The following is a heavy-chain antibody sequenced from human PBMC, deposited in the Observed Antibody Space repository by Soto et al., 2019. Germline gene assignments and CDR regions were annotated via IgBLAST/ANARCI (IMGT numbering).Heavy chain of an antibody. CDR1: GGSISSYY. CDR3: ARARFRDGYNSRWFDP. J-gene: IGHJ5*02. D-gene: IGHD5-12*01. V-gene: IGHV4-59*01. Sequence: QVQLQESGPGLVKPSETLSLTCTVSGGSISSYYWSWIRQPPGKGLEWIGYIYYSGSTNYNPSLKSRVTISVDTSKNQFSLKLSSVTAADTAVYYCARARFRDGYNSRWFDPWGQGTLVTVSS. CDR2: IYYSGST.